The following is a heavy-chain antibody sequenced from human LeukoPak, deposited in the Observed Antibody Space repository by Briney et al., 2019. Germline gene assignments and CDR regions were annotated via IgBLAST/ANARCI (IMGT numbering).Heavy chain of an antibody. D-gene: IGHD6-13*01. CDR1: GGTFSSYA. CDR3: ARGPSSWLYYFDY. CDR2: IIPILGIA. J-gene: IGHJ4*02. V-gene: IGHV1-69*04. Sequence: ASVKVSCKASGGTFSSYAISWVRQAPGQGLEWMGRIIPILGIANYAQKFQGRVTITADKSTSTAYMELSSLRSEDTAVYYCARGPSSWLYYFDYWGQGTLVTVSS.